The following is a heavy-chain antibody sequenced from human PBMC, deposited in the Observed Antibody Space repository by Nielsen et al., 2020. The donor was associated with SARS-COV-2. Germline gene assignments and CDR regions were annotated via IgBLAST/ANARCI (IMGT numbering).Heavy chain of an antibody. D-gene: IGHD3-10*01. CDR3: ARELGLYGSGELGAYDY. CDR1: GFTFSSYA. Sequence: GESLKISCAASGFTFSSYAMHWVRQAPGKGLEWVAVISYDGSNKYYADSVKGRFTISRDNSKNTLYLQMNSLRAEDTAVYYCARELGLYGSGELGAYDYWGQGTLVTVSS. J-gene: IGHJ4*02. CDR2: ISYDGSNK. V-gene: IGHV3-30-3*01.